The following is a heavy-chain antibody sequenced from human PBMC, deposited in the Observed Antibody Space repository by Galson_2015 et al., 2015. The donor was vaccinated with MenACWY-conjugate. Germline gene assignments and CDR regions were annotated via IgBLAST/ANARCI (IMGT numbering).Heavy chain of an antibody. CDR1: GDSVSSNSAA. CDR2: IYYRSKWYN. CDR3: ARAALLRGYIFMYFFDY. V-gene: IGHV6-1*01. Sequence: CAISGDSVSSNSAAWNWIRQSPSRGLEWLGRIYYRSKWYNDYAVSVKSRISINPDTSKNQLTLHLNSVTPEDTAVYYCARAALLRGYIFMYFFDYWGQGTLVTVSS. J-gene: IGHJ4*02. D-gene: IGHD5-18*01.